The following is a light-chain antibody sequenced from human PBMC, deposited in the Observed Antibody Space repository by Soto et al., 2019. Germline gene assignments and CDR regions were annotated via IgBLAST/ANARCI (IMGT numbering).Light chain of an antibody. CDR1: QSVSSS. CDR2: DAS. CDR3: QQRSNWPLMYS. Sequence: EIVLTQSPATLSLSPGERATLSCRASQSVSSSLAWYPQKPGKAPRLLIYDASNRATGIPARFSGSGSGTDFTLTISSLEPEAFAVYYCQQRSNWPLMYSFGQGTKLESK. V-gene: IGKV3-11*01. J-gene: IGKJ2*01.